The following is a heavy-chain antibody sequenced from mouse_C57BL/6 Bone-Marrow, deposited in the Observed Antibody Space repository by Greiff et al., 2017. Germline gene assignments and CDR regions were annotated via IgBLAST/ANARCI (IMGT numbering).Heavy chain of an antibody. CDR1: GYTFTSYW. CDR3: ASDYYGSSSFDY. D-gene: IGHD1-1*01. V-gene: IGHV1-55*01. J-gene: IGHJ2*01. Sequence: QVQLQQPGAELVKPGASVKMSCKASGYTFTSYWITWVKQRPGQGLEWIGDIYPGSGSTNYNEKFKSKATLTVDTSSSTAYMQLCSLTSEDSAVYYCASDYYGSSSFDYWGQGTTLTVSS. CDR2: IYPGSGST.